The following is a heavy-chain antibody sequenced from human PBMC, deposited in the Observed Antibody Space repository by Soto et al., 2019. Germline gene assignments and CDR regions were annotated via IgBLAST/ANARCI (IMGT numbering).Heavy chain of an antibody. CDR3: AGITMVRGVARYYYYYYMDV. Sequence: SETLSLTCTVSGGSISSSSYYWGWIRQPSGKGLVWIGSIYYSGSTYYNPSLKSRVTISVDTSKNQFSLKLSSVTAADTAVYYCAGITMVRGVARYYYYYYMDVWGKGTTVTVSS. CDR2: IYYSGST. D-gene: IGHD3-10*01. V-gene: IGHV4-39*01. CDR1: GGSISSSSYY. J-gene: IGHJ6*03.